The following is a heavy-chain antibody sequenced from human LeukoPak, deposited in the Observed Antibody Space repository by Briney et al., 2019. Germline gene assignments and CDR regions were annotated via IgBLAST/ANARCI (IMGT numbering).Heavy chain of an antibody. CDR1: GGSISSYY. CDR3: ARARHGSSSGLYYYYMDV. CDR2: IYYSGST. D-gene: IGHD6-6*01. V-gene: IGHV4-59*01. J-gene: IGHJ6*03. Sequence: PSETLSLTCTVSGGSISSYYWSWIRQPPGKGLEWIGYIYYSGSTNYNPSLKSRVTISVDTSKNQFSLKLSSVTAADTAVYYCARARHGSSSGLYYYYMDVWGKGTTVTVSS.